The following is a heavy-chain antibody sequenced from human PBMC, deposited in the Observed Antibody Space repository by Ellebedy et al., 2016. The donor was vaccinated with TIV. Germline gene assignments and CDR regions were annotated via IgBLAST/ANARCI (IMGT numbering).Heavy chain of an antibody. V-gene: IGHV1-3*01. Sequence: AASVKVSCKASGYTFTTYAIHWVRQAPGQSLEWMGWINVADANTKYSQKFQGRVTFTRDTSANTAYMHLSSLRSEDTAVYYCARYPTPSIAAVGPEGKTPTPYGMDVWGQGTTVTVSS. J-gene: IGHJ6*02. CDR3: ARYPTPSIAAVGPEGKTPTPYGMDV. CDR1: GYTFTTYA. CDR2: INVADANT. D-gene: IGHD6-13*01.